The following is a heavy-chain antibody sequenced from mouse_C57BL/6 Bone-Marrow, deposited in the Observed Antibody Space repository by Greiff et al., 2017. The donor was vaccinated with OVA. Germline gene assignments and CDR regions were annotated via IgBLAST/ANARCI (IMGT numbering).Heavy chain of an antibody. CDR2: IYYSGTI. CDR1: GLSITTGNYR. V-gene: IGHV3-5*01. J-gene: IGHJ1*03. Sequence: EVQLQQSGPGLVKPSQTVFLTCTVTGLSITTGNYRWSWIRQFPGNKLEWIGYIYYSGTITYNPSLTSRTTITRDTPKNQFFLEMNSLTAEDTATYYCARDPGNWYFDVWGTGTTVTVSS. CDR3: ARDPGNWYFDV.